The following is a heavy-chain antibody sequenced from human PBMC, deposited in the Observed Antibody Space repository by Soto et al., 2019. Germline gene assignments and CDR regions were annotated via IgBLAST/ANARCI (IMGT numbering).Heavy chain of an antibody. CDR1: GGSISSGGYS. CDR2: IYHSGST. V-gene: IGHV4-30-2*01. J-gene: IGHJ4*02. CDR3: ASGSPADFDY. D-gene: IGHD3-10*01. Sequence: SETLSLTCAVSGGSISSGGYSWSWIRQPPGKGLEWIGYIYHSGSTYYNPSLKSRVTISVDRSKNQFSLKLSSVTAADTAVYYCASGSPADFDYRAQEPLVPVSS.